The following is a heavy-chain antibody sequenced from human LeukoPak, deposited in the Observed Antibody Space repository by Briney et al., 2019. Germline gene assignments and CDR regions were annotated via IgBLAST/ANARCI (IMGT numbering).Heavy chain of an antibody. CDR2: ISAYNGNT. V-gene: IGHV1-18*01. D-gene: IGHD4-17*01. CDR3: ARDDYGDYPYYFDY. J-gene: IGHJ4*02. CDR1: GYTFTSYG. Sequence: ASVKVSCKASGYTFTSYGISWVRQARGQGLEWMGWISAYNGNTNYAQKLQGRVTMTTDTSTSTAYMELRSLRSDDTAVYYCARDDYGDYPYYFDYWGQGTLVTVSS.